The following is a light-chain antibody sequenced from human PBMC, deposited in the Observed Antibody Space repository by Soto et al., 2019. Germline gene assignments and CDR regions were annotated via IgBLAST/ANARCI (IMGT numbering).Light chain of an antibody. V-gene: IGKV4-1*01. J-gene: IGKJ2*01. CDR2: WAS. CDR1: QSVLYGTENENN. CDR3: QKYYIVPYT. Sequence: DIVMTQSPDSVAVSLGERATINCKSSQSVLYGTENENNLAWYQQKPGQPPKLLIYWASTRESGVPDRFSGSGSGTVFTLTISSLQAEDVAVYYCQKYYIVPYTLGQGPGWTSN.